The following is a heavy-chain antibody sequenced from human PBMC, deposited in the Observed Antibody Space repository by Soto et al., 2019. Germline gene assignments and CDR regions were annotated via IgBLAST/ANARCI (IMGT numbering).Heavy chain of an antibody. D-gene: IGHD6-13*01. CDR1: GVSINSNYF. Sequence: PSETLSLTCAVSGVSINSNYFWGWIRQPPGRGLEWVGSIYYGGNTYYNPSLKSRVTISVDTSKNQFSLKLSSVTAADTAVYYCARGRYMRAAAGVPYYYYGMDVWGQGTTVTVSS. CDR3: ARGRYMRAAAGVPYYYYGMDV. V-gene: IGHV4-39*07. CDR2: IYYGGNT. J-gene: IGHJ6*02.